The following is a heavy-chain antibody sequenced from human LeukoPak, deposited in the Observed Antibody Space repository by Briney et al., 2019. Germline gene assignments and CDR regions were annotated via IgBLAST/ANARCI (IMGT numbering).Heavy chain of an antibody. CDR3: ARSAGRDYGVDY. CDR1: GGSISSGGYS. V-gene: IGHV4-30-2*01. CDR2: IFHSGST. D-gene: IGHD4-17*01. Sequence: SETLSLTCAVSGGSISSGGYSWSWIRQPPGKGLGWIGYIFHSGSTYYNPSLKSRVTISVDRSKNQFSLNLSSVTAADTAVYYCARSAGRDYGVDYWGQGTLVTVSS. J-gene: IGHJ4*02.